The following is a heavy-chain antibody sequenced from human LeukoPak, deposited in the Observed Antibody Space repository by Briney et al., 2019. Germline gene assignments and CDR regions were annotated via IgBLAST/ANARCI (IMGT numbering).Heavy chain of an antibody. CDR1: GGSISDYY. CDR2: IYSSGST. J-gene: IGHJ4*02. CDR3: ARDHSGGSGYYSLLFDY. D-gene: IGHD5-12*01. V-gene: IGHV4-4*07. Sequence: SETLSLTCTVSGGSISDYYWSWIRQPAGKGLEWIGRIYSSGSTNYNPSLKSRVTMSVDTSKNQFSLKLSSVTAADTAVYYCARDHSGGSGYYSLLFDYWGQGTLVTVSS.